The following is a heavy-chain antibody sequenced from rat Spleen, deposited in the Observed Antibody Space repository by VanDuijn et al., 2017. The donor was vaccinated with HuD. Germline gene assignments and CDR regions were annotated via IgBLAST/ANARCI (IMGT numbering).Heavy chain of an antibody. J-gene: IGHJ2*01. CDR1: GFTFSDYD. CDR2: ISYDGGRT. D-gene: IGHD1-4*01. CDR3: ARRPGDFDY. V-gene: IGHV5-29*01. Sequence: EVQLVESGGGLVQPGRSLNLSCAASGFTFSDYDMAWIRQAPTKGLEWVTTISYDGGRTNYRDSVKGRFTISRDNAKSTLYLQMDSLRSEDTATYYCARRPGDFDYWGQGVMVTVSS.